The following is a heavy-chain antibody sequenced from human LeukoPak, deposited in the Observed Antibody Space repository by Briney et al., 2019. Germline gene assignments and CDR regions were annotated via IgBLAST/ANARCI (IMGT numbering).Heavy chain of an antibody. Sequence: GGSLRLSCAASGFTFSSYWMSWVRQAPGKGLEWVANINQDGSEKYYVDSVKGRFTISRDNSKNTLYLQMNSLRAEDTAVYYCAKGGGWLPDYWGQGTLVTVSS. CDR1: GFTFSSYW. J-gene: IGHJ4*02. D-gene: IGHD6-19*01. V-gene: IGHV3-7*01. CDR3: AKGGGWLPDY. CDR2: INQDGSEK.